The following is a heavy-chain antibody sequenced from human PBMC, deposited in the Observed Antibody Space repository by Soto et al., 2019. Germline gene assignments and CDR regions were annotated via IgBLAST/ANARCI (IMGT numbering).Heavy chain of an antibody. CDR3: ATRVTTFDYYYYMDV. Sequence: PGGSLRLSCAASGFTFDDYGMSWVRQAPGKGLGWVSGINWNGGSTGYADSVKGRFTISRDNAKNSLYLQMNSLRAEDTALYHCATRVTTFDYYYYMDVWGKGTTVTVSS. D-gene: IGHD4-17*01. CDR1: GFTFDDYG. CDR2: INWNGGST. J-gene: IGHJ6*03. V-gene: IGHV3-20*01.